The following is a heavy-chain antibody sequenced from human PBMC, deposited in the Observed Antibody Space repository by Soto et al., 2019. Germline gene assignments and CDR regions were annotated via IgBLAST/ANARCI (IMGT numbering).Heavy chain of an antibody. Sequence: EVQLVESGGGLVQPGRSLRLSCAASGFTFDDYAMHWVRQAPGKGLEWVSGISWNSGSIGYADSVKGRFTISRDNAKNSLYLQMHSLRAEDTALYYCDKAAFGEFLGWFDYWGQGTLVTVSS. CDR1: GFTFDDYA. V-gene: IGHV3-9*01. J-gene: IGHJ4*02. CDR3: DKAAFGEFLGWFDY. CDR2: ISWNSGSI. D-gene: IGHD3-10*01.